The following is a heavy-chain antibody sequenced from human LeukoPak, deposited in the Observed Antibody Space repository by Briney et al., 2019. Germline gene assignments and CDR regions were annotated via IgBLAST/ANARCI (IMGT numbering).Heavy chain of an antibody. CDR3: AISRSGGGLWSTPTDY. CDR1: GYTLTELS. J-gene: IGHJ4*02. Sequence: ASVKVSCKVSGYTLTELSMHWVRQAPGKGLEWMGGFDPEDGETIYAQKFQGRVTMTEDTSTDTAYMELSSLRSEDTAVYYCAISRSGGGLWSTPTDYWGQGTLVTVSS. D-gene: IGHD2-21*01. V-gene: IGHV1-24*01. CDR2: FDPEDGET.